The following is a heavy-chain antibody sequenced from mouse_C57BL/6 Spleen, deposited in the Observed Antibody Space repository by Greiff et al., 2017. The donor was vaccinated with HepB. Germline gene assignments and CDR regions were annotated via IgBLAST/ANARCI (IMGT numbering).Heavy chain of an antibody. CDR1: GFSLTSYG. V-gene: IGHV2-2*01. CDR2: IWSGGST. CDR3: ARNRNYYGSSYYFDY. Sequence: VKLMESGPGLVQPSQSLSITCTVSGFSLTSYGVHWVRQSPGKGLEWLGVIWSGGSTDYNAAFISRLSISKDNSKSQVFFKMNSLQAEDTAIYYCARNRNYYGSSYYFDYWGQGTTLTVSS. D-gene: IGHD1-1*01. J-gene: IGHJ2*01.